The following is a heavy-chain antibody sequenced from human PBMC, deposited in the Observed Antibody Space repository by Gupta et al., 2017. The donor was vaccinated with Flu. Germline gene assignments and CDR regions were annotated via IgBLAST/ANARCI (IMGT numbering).Heavy chain of an antibody. D-gene: IGHD5-12*01. CDR1: GGSLSHYS. J-gene: IGHJ6*02. CDR2: ISNNGNT. V-gene: IGHV4-59*08. CDR3: ARHVWRRQVENSGFYGMDV. Sequence: HVQLHESVPVLVTPSEPLSLNCSVPGGSLSHYSWSWIRQPPGKGRVWMGHISNNGNTNYNPSLMGLCAMSVETSKNQFSLNLDSVTDEDKDNYYCARHVWRRQVENSGFYGMDVWVQVTTVTV.